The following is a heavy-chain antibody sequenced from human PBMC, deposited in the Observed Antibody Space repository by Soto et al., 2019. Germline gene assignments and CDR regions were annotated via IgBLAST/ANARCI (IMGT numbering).Heavy chain of an antibody. CDR3: ARGAGPPWFDP. V-gene: IGHV4-4*07. Sequence: LSLTCTVSGGSISTYYWSWIRQPAGKGLEWIGRIYANGNTDYNPSLKSRVTVSIDTSKNQFSLKLSSVTAADTAVYYCARGAGPPWFDPWGQGTLVTVSS. CDR2: IYANGNT. J-gene: IGHJ5*02. CDR1: GGSISTYY.